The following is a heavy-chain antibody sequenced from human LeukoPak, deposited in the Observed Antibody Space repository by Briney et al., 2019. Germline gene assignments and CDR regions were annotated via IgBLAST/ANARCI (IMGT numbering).Heavy chain of an antibody. CDR1: GGSFSGYY. D-gene: IGHD3-22*01. J-gene: IGHJ4*02. CDR2: INHSGST. Sequence: SETLSLTCAVYGGSFSGYYWSWIRQPPGKGLEWIGEINHSGSTNYNPSLKSRVTISVDTSKNRFSLKLSSVTAADTAVYYCARGRSGYYDSSGYYYWGQGTLVTVSS. CDR3: ARGRSGYYDSSGYYY. V-gene: IGHV4-34*01.